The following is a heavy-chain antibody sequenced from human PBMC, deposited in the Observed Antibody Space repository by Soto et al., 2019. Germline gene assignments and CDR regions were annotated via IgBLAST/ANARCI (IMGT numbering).Heavy chain of an antibody. J-gene: IGHJ6*03. Sequence: PSETLSLTCTVSGGSISSYYWSWIRQPPGKGLEWIGYIYYSGSTNYNPSLKSRVTISADTSRGQFSLRLNSVTAADTAVYYCARTVLGPDLLADFFVDYYYMDVWGKGTTVTVSS. CDR2: IYYSGST. V-gene: IGHV4-59*08. D-gene: IGHD3-9*01. CDR1: GGSISSYY. CDR3: ARTVLGPDLLADFFVDYYYMDV.